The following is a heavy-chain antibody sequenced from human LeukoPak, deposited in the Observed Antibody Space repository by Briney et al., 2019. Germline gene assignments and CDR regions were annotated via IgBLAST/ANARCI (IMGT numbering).Heavy chain of an antibody. CDR1: GYTFTSYD. D-gene: IGHD3-9*01. Sequence: ASVKVSCKASGYTFTSYDINWVRQATGQGLEWMGWMNPNSGNTGYVQKFQGRVTMTRNTSISTAYMELSSLRSEDTAVYYCARARRPEVRVLRYFDWAHDAFDIWGQGTMVTVSS. V-gene: IGHV1-8*01. CDR2: MNPNSGNT. CDR3: ARARRPEVRVLRYFDWAHDAFDI. J-gene: IGHJ3*02.